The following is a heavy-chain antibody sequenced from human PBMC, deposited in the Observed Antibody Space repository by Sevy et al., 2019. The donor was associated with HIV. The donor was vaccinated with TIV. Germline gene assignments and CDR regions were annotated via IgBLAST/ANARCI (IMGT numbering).Heavy chain of an antibody. J-gene: IGHJ4*02. CDR2: IYYSGTT. CDR1: GDSIVSGGYF. CDR3: AARLAAAGSALDY. D-gene: IGHD6-13*01. Sequence: KQSQTLSLTCTVSGDSIVSGGYFWSWIRQPPGKGLEWIGHIYYSGTTYYNPSLKSRITISLETPKNEFSLTLSSVTAADTAVYYCAARLAAAGSALDYWGQGTLVTVSS. V-gene: IGHV4-30-4*01.